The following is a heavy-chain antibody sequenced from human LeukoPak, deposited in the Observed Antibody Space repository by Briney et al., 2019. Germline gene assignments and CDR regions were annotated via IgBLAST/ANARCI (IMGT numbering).Heavy chain of an antibody. J-gene: IGHJ4*02. CDR1: GGSISSGGYY. V-gene: IGHV4-61*08. CDR2: IYYSGST. D-gene: IGHD3-22*01. Sequence: SETLSLTCTVSGGSISSGGYYWSWIRQPPGKGLEWIGYIYYSGSTNYNPSLKSRVTISVDTSKNQFSLKLSSVTAADTAMYYCARAKYYYDSSGYYYSYYFDYWGQGTLVTVSS. CDR3: ARAKYYYDSSGYYYSYYFDY.